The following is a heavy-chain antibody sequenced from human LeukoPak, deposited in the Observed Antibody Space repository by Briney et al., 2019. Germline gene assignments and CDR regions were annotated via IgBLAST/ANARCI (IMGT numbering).Heavy chain of an antibody. CDR1: GFIFTEYG. D-gene: IGHD1-1*01. Sequence: GGSLTLSCAASGFIFTEYGMYWVRQAPGKGLEWGAFVRKDATEKKYADSVEGRFTISRDDSENTVYLKMNNLRVDDTAVYYCAKRSGPNSGPFDSWGQGTPVIVSS. CDR3: AKRSGPNSGPFDS. V-gene: IGHV3-30*02. CDR2: VRKDATEK. J-gene: IGHJ4*02.